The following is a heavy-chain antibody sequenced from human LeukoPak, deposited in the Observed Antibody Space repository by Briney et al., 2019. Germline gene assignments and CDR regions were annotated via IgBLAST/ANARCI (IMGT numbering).Heavy chain of an antibody. V-gene: IGHV4-38-2*01. CDR2: IYHSGST. CDR3: ARVRSGWKGGLDY. Sequence: PSETLSLTCAVSGYSISSGYYWGWIRQPPGKGLEWIGSIYHSGSTYYNPSLKSRVTISVDTSKNQFSLKLSPVTAADTAVYYCARVRSGWKGGLDYWGQGTLVTVSS. J-gene: IGHJ4*02. D-gene: IGHD1-1*01. CDR1: GYSISSGYY.